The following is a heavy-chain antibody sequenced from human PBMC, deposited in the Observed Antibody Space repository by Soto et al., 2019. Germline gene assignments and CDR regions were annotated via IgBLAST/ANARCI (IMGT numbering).Heavy chain of an antibody. CDR3: ARHRKVVARGTYYMDV. V-gene: IGHV5-51*01. Sequence: GESLKISCEGSGYNFVNYWIGWTRQKPGKGLEWMGIIYPDDSDTKYSPSFQGQVSISVDKSISTAYLQWSSLKASDTGIYYCARHRKVVARGTYYMDVWGNGTTVTVSS. CDR1: GYNFVNYW. CDR2: IYPDDSDT. D-gene: IGHD2-15*01. J-gene: IGHJ6*03.